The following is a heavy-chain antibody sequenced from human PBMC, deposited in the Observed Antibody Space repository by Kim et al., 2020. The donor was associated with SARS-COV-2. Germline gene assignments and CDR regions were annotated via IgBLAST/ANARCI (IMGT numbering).Heavy chain of an antibody. V-gene: IGHV3-23*01. CDR3: ARSRSCSSSSCYVDY. CDR2: IGSSGGST. J-gene: IGHJ4*01. CDR1: GFTFGTYA. D-gene: IGHD2-2*01. Sequence: GGSLRLSCAASGFTFGTYAMSWVRQAPGRGLEWVTGIGSSGGSTYYADSVKGRFTVSRDSSKNTVYLQMNSLTVDDTALYYCARSRSCSSSSCYVDYWG.